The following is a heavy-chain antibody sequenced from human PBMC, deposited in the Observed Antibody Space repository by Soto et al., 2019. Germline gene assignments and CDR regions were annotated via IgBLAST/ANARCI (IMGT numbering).Heavy chain of an antibody. CDR3: ASARDQGYCSSTSCYAYYYYGMDV. J-gene: IGHJ6*02. CDR1: GGSFSGYY. D-gene: IGHD2-2*01. Sequence: SETLSLTCAVYGGSFSGYYWSWIRQHPGKGLEWIGYIYYSGSTYYNPSLKSRVTISVDTSKNQFSLKLSSVTAADTAVYYCASARDQGYCSSTSCYAYYYYGMDVWGQGTTVTVS. V-gene: IGHV4-31*11. CDR2: IYYSGST.